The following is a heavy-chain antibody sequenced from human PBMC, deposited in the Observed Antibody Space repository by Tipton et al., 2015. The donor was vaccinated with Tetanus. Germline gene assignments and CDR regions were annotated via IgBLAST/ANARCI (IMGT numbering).Heavy chain of an antibody. Sequence: SLRLSCAGSGFSFRDFGMNWVRQAPGKGLEWVSYISYSSTSIYYADSVKGRFVASRDNAKNSLYLQMNTLRDDDTAVYYCARRGEARANWFDSWGQGTLVTVSS. CDR3: ARRGEARANWFDS. CDR2: ISYSSTSI. CDR1: GFSFRDFG. D-gene: IGHD2-21*01. J-gene: IGHJ5*01. V-gene: IGHV3-48*02.